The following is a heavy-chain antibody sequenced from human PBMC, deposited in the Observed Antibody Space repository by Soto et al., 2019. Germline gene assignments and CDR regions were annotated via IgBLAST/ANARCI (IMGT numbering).Heavy chain of an antibody. CDR2: ISGSGGST. D-gene: IGHD6-19*01. J-gene: IGHJ6*02. CDR1: GFTFSSYA. Sequence: GGSLRLSCAASGFTFSSYAMSWVRQAPGKGLEWVSAISGSGGSTYYADSVKGRFTISRDNSKNTLYLQMNSLRAEDTAVYYCAKDNLGYSSGWYDGYYYYGMDVWGQGTTVTVSS. V-gene: IGHV3-23*01. CDR3: AKDNLGYSSGWYDGYYYYGMDV.